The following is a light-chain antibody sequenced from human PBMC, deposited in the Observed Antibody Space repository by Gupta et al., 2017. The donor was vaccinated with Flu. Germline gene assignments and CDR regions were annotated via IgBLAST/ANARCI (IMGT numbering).Light chain of an antibody. Sequence: DIVMTQSPDSLAVSLGERATINCKSSQSLLYSANNKNYLAWYQQNPGQPPKLLIYWASTRASGVPDRFSGSGSGTDFTLTISSLQAEDVALYYCQEYFTTPRTFGGGTRVEIK. J-gene: IGKJ4*01. V-gene: IGKV4-1*01. CDR3: QEYFTTPRT. CDR2: WAS. CDR1: QSLLYSANNKNY.